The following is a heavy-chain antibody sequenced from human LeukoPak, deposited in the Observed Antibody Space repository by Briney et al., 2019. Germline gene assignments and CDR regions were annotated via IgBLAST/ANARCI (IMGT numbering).Heavy chain of an antibody. D-gene: IGHD5-18*01. CDR3: AKEDTARYYYYYGMDV. Sequence: GGSLRLSCAASGFTFDDYAMHWVRQAPGKGLEWVSGISWNSGSIGYADSVKGRFTISRDNAKNSLYLQMNSLRAEDTALYYCAKEDTARYYYYYGMDVWGQGTTVTVSS. V-gene: IGHV3-9*01. CDR1: GFTFDDYA. J-gene: IGHJ6*02. CDR2: ISWNSGSI.